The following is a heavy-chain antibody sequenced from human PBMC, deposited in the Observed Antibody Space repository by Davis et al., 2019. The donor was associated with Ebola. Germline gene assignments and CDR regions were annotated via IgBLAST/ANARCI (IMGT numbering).Heavy chain of an antibody. CDR1: GDPLSTHRAA. J-gene: IGHJ4*02. CDR3: ARSEPGGRFDY. D-gene: IGHD3-16*01. Sequence: QTPSPSPDLSGDPLSTHRAARCHLTPPPSRGPEWMGRTYYRSQWYNDYAVSVRSRITTNQDTSKNQYALQLNSVTPEDTAVYYCARSEPGGRFDYWGQGTLITVSS. CDR2: TYYRSQWYN. V-gene: IGHV6-1*01.